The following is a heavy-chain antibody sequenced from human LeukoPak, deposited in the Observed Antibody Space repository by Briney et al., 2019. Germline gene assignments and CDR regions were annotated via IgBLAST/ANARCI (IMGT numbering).Heavy chain of an antibody. J-gene: IGHJ3*02. V-gene: IGHV4-39*07. Sequence: SETLSLTCAVSGGSISVSGYCWGWLRQPPGKGLGWIGNIYYSGSTYYNPSLKSRVTISVDTSKNQFSLKLSSVTAADTAVYYCARSSKSTRAFDIWGQGTVVTVSS. CDR1: GGSISVSGYC. CDR3: ARSSKSTRAFDI. CDR2: IYYSGST.